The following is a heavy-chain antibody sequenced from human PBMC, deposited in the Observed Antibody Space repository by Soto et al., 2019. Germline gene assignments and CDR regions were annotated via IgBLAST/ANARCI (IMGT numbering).Heavy chain of an antibody. J-gene: IGHJ5*02. CDR1: GYTFTHYA. CDR3: ARGLAAAGA. D-gene: IGHD6-13*01. CDR2: INAGSGNT. Sequence: QVQLVQSGAEVKKPGASVKVSCTASGYTFTHYAIHWVRHAPGQRLEWMGFINAGSGNTKYSQTFQGRLTFTKDTSASTAYMDLSSLRSEDTAIYYCARGLAAAGAWGQGTLVTVSS. V-gene: IGHV1-3*01.